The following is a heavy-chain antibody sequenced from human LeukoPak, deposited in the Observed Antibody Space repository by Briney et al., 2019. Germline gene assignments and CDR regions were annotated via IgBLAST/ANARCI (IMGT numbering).Heavy chain of an antibody. D-gene: IGHD3-9*01. CDR2: ISSSGSTI. Sequence: GGSLRLSCAASGFTFSSYEMNWVRQAPGKGLEWVSYISSSGSTIYYADSVKGRFTISRDNSKNTLYLQMNSLRADDTAVYYCAKWGDYDVLTGYYDPDYWGQGTLVTVSS. V-gene: IGHV3-48*03. J-gene: IGHJ4*02. CDR3: AKWGDYDVLTGYYDPDY. CDR1: GFTFSSYE.